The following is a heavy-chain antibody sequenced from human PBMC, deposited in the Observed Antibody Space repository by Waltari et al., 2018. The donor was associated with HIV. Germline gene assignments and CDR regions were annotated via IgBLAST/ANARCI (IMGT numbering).Heavy chain of an antibody. V-gene: IGHV4-39*01. D-gene: IGHD2-15*01. Sequence: QLQLQESGPGLVKPSATLSVTCTVSGDYITHNNYYWRWLRQPPGKGLEWIGSIYYSGTTYYNPSLKSRVTISVEMSKNQFSLRLTSLTAADTAVYYCAKHDRRWPSPFDYWGRGTLVTVSS. CDR1: GDYITHNNYY. CDR3: AKHDRRWPSPFDY. J-gene: IGHJ4*02. CDR2: IYYSGTT.